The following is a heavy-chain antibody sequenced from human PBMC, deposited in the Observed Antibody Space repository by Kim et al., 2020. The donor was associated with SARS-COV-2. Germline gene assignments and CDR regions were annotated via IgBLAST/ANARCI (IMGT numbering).Heavy chain of an antibody. V-gene: IGHV4-59*13. CDR1: GGSISSYY. Sequence: SETLSLTCTVSGGSISSYYWSWIRQPPGKGLEWIGYIYYSGSTNYNPSLKSRVTISVDTSKNQFSLKLSSVTAADTAVYYCARLGMREAFDYWGQGTLVTVSS. D-gene: IGHD1-26*01. CDR3: ARLGMREAFDY. J-gene: IGHJ4*02. CDR2: IYYSGST.